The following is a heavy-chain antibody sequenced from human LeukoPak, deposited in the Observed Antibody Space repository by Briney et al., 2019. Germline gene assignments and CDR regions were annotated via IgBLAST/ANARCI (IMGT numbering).Heavy chain of an antibody. D-gene: IGHD5-24*01. Sequence: GGSLRLSCAASGFMFSSNWMNWVRLAPGKGLEWVANIKEDGTETYYVDSVKGRFTISRDNAKNSLYLQMNSLRVEDTAVYYCAKEGRSLQTYWGQGTLVTVSS. J-gene: IGHJ4*02. CDR1: GFMFSSNW. CDR3: AKEGRSLQTY. CDR2: IKEDGTET. V-gene: IGHV3-7*03.